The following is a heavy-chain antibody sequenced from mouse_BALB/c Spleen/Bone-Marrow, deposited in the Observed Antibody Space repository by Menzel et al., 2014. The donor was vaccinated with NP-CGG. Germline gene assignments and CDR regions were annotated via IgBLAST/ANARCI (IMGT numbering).Heavy chain of an antibody. Sequence: QVQLQQSGAELMKPGASVKISCMATGYTFSNYWIEWVKQRPGHGLEWIGEIFPGSGSTDYNENFKGKATFTADTSSNTAYMQLSSLTSADSAVYYCARVIYWYLDVWGAGTTVTVSS. CDR1: GYTFSNYW. CDR2: IFPGSGST. J-gene: IGHJ1*01. V-gene: IGHV1-9*01. CDR3: ARVIYWYLDV.